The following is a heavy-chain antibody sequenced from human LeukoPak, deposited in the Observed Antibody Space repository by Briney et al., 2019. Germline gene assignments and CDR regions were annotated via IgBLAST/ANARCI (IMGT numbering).Heavy chain of an antibody. CDR3: ARVWIQLWLDY. V-gene: IGHV1-46*01. CDR2: INPSGGST. J-gene: IGHJ4*02. CDR1: GYTFTSYY. Sequence: GASVKVSCKASGYTFTSYYMHWVRQAPGQGLEWMGVINPSGGSTSYAQKFQGRVTMTRDTSTSTVYMELSSLRSEDTAVYYCARVWIQLWLDYWGQGTPVTVSS. D-gene: IGHD5-18*01.